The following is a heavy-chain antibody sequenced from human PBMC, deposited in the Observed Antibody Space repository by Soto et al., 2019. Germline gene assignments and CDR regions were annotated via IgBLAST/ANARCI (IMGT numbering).Heavy chain of an antibody. CDR2: IYHSGST. V-gene: IGHV4-30-2*01. D-gene: IGHD3-22*01. Sequence: SETLSLTCAVSGGSIISGGYSWIWIRQPPGKGLEWIGYIYHSGSTYYNPSLKSRVTISVDRSKNQFSLKLSSVTAADTAVYYCARSLDSSGYWNWFDPWGQGTLVTVSS. CDR1: GGSIISGGYS. CDR3: ARSLDSSGYWNWFDP. J-gene: IGHJ5*02.